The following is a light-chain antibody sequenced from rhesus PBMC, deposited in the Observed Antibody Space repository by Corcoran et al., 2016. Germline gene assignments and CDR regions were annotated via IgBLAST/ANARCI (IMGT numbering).Light chain of an antibody. CDR2: KAS. J-gene: IGKJ3*01. CDR1: QGISSW. Sequence: DIQMTQSPSSLSASVGDRVTITCRASQGISSWLAWYQQKPGKAPKLLLYKASSLQSGVPSRFSGSGAGTDSTHTSSSLQPEDFATYYFQQYNSAPFTFGPGTKLDIK. CDR3: QQYNSAPFT. V-gene: IGKV1-21*01.